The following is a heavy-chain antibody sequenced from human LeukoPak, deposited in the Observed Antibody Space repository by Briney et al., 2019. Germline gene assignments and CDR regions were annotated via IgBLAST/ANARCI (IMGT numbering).Heavy chain of an antibody. D-gene: IGHD3-22*01. V-gene: IGHV3-23*01. Sequence: GSLRLSCAASGFTFSSYAMTGVRQAPGKGLEWVSGISGSGGSTYYADSVKGRFTISRDTSKNTLYLQVNSLRAEDTAVYYCAKDHYYDISGYVDYWGQGTLVTVSS. CDR1: GFTFSSYA. CDR3: AKDHYYDISGYVDY. J-gene: IGHJ4*02. CDR2: ISGSGGST.